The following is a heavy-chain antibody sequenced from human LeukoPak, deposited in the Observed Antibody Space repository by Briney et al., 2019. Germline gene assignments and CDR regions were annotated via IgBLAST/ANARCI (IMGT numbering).Heavy chain of an antibody. J-gene: IGHJ3*02. D-gene: IGHD2-15*01. CDR2: INPNSGGT. CDR1: GYTFTGYF. Sequence: ASVKVSCKASGYTFTGYFIHWVRQAPGQGLEWMGWINPNSGGTNYAQKLQGRVTMTTDTSTSTAYMELRSLRSDDTAVYYCARVARGGYCSGGSCSIDAFDIWGQGTMVTVSS. CDR3: ARVARGGYCSGGSCSIDAFDI. V-gene: IGHV1-2*02.